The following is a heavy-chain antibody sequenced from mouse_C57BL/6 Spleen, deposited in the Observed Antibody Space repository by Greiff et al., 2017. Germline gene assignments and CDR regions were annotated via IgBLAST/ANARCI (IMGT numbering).Heavy chain of an antibody. V-gene: IGHV1-39*01. CDR1: GYAFSSYW. CDR3: ARSYGLTYYFDY. J-gene: IGHJ2*01. D-gene: IGHD1-1*01. CDR2: INPNYGTT. Sequence: VQLQQSGAELVKPGASVKISCKASGYAFSSYWMNWVKQSNGKSLEWIGVINPNYGTTSYNQKFKGKATLTVDQSSSTAYMQLNSLTSEDSAVYYCARSYGLTYYFDYWGQGTTLTVSS.